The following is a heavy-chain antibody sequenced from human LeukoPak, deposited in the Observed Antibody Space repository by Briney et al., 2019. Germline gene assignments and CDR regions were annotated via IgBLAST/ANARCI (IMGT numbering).Heavy chain of an antibody. J-gene: IGHJ4*02. CDR2: IWYDGSNK. D-gene: IGHD3-16*02. CDR3: ARDWYVWGSYHLFDY. CDR1: GFTFSSYG. Sequence: SGGSLRLSCAASGFTFSSYGMHWVRQAPGKGLEWVAVIWYDGSNKYYADSVKGRFTISRDNSKNTLYLQMNSLRAEDTAVYYCARDWYVWGSYHLFDYWGQGTLVTVSS. V-gene: IGHV3-33*01.